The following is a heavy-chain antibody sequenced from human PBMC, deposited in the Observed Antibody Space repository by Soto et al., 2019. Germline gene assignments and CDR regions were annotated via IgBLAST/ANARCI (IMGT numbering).Heavy chain of an antibody. CDR2: ISYDGSNK. J-gene: IGHJ3*02. D-gene: IGHD2-15*01. CDR3: ALDPQAHSSAFDI. V-gene: IGHV3-30*03. Sequence: GGSLRLSCAASGFTFSSYGMHWVRQAPGKGLEWVAVISYDGSNKYYADSVKGRFTISRDNSKNTLYLQMNSLRAEDTAVYYCALDPQAHSSAFDIWGQGTMVTVSS. CDR1: GFTFSSYG.